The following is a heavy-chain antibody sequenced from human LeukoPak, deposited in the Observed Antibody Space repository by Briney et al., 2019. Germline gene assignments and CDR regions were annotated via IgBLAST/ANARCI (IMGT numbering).Heavy chain of an antibody. CDR2: ISYDGSNK. CDR3: AGRRSSGWYAY. CDR1: GFTFSSYA. V-gene: IGHV3-30*14. J-gene: IGHJ4*02. D-gene: IGHD6-19*01. Sequence: GGSLRLSCAASGFTFSSYAMHWVRQAPGKGLEWVAVISYDGSNKYYADSVKGRFLIFRDTSKNTVDLQMNSLRVEDTAVYYCAGRRSSGWYAYWGQGTLVTVSS.